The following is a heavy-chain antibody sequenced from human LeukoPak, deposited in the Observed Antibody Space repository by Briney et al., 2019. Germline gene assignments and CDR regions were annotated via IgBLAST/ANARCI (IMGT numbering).Heavy chain of an antibody. D-gene: IGHD3-3*02. J-gene: IGHJ6*02. CDR1: GFTVSGNY. CDR3: ARIWAGAFSYYYYGMDV. V-gene: IGHV3-66*01. CDR2: IYSGGST. Sequence: GGSLRLSCAASGFTVSGNYMSWVRQAPGKGLEWVSVIYSGGSTYYADSVKGRFTISRDNSKNTLYLQMNSLRAEDTAVYYCARIWAGAFSYYYYGMDVWGQGTTVTVSS.